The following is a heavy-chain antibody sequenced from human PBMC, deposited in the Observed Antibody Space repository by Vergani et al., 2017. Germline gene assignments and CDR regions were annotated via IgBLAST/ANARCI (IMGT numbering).Heavy chain of an antibody. CDR2: INHSGST. CDR3: ARGQGSGGSCYGY. J-gene: IGHJ4*02. D-gene: IGHD2-15*01. Sequence: QVQLQQWGAGLLKPSETLSLTCAVYGGSFSGYYWSWIRQPPGKGLEWIGEINHSGSTNYNPSLKSRVTISVDTSKNQFSLKLSSVTAADTAVYYWARGQGSGGSCYGYWGQGTLVTVSS. CDR1: GGSFSGYY. V-gene: IGHV4-34*01.